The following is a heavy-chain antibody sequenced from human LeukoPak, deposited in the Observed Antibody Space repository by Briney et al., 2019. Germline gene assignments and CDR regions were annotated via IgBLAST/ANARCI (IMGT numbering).Heavy chain of an antibody. V-gene: IGHV3-11*01. J-gene: IGHJ4*02. CDR2: ISSSGSTI. D-gene: IGHD3-9*01. CDR3: ARTLNDIWTGYCPD. CDR1: GFTFSDYY. Sequence: PGGSLRLSCAASGFTFSDYYMSWIRQAPGEGLEWVSYISSSGSTIYYADSVKGRFTISRDNAKNSLYLQMNSLRAEDTAVYYCARTLNDIWTGYCPDWGQGTLVTVSS.